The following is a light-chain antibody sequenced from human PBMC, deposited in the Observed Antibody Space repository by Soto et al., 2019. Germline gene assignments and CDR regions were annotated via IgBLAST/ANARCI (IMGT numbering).Light chain of an antibody. CDR2: DVG. CDR3: SSDTSSSTLVV. V-gene: IGLV2-14*01. CDR1: SSDVGGLNF. J-gene: IGLJ2*01. Sequence: QSALTQHASVSGSPGQSITISCTGTSSDVGGLNFVSWYQQHPGKAPKLMIYDVGNRPSGVSNRFSGSKSGNTASLTISGLQAEDEADYYCSSDTSSSTLVVFGGGTKLTVL.